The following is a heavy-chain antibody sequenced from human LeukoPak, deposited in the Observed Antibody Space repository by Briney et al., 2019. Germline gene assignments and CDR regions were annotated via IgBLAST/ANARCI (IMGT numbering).Heavy chain of an antibody. CDR2: ISGSGGST. CDR3: ARCTTGRTFGSLREIKGSREIDY. D-gene: IGHD1-1*01. CDR1: GFTFSSYA. V-gene: IGHV3-23*01. Sequence: PGGSLRLSCAASGFTFSSYAMSWVRQAPGKGLEWVSAISGSGGSTYYADSVKGRFTISRDNSKNTLYLQMNSLRVEDTAVYYCARCTTGRTFGSLREIKGSREIDYWGQGTLVTVSS. J-gene: IGHJ4*02.